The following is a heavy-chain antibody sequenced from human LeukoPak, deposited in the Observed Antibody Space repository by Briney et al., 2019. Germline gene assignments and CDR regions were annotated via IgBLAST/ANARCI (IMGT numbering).Heavy chain of an antibody. CDR3: ARDPANRAFDI. CDR1: GYRFSTYW. CDR2: IHSGDSNT. Sequence: GESLKISCVGSGYRFSTYWIAWARQMPGKGLEWMGIIHSGDSNTVYSPSFQGQVTISVDKSISTAYLQWSSLKASDTAVYYCARDPANRAFDIWGQGTMVTVSS. D-gene: IGHD4/OR15-4a*01. V-gene: IGHV5-51*01. J-gene: IGHJ3*02.